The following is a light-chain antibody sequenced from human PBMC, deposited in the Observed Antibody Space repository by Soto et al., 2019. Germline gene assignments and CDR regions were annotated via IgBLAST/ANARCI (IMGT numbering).Light chain of an antibody. CDR3: QQYGSSPQT. Sequence: EIVVTKSAGTLSLSPGERATLSCRASQSVSSSYLAWYQQKPGQAPRLLIYGASSRATGIPDRFSGSGSGTDFTLTISRLEPEDFAVYYCQQYGSSPQTFGQGTKVDIK. CDR1: QSVSSSY. CDR2: GAS. V-gene: IGKV3-20*01. J-gene: IGKJ1*01.